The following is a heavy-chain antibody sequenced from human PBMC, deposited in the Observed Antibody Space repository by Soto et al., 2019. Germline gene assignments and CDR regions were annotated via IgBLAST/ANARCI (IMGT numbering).Heavy chain of an antibody. V-gene: IGHV1-58*02. Sequence: VASVKVSCKASGFTFTSSAMQWVRQARGQRLEWIGWIVVGSGNTNYAQKFQERVTITRDMSTSTAYMELSSLRSEDTAVYYCARDKGYCSDTSCPDFDYWGQGTLVTVSS. J-gene: IGHJ4*02. CDR3: ARDKGYCSDTSCPDFDY. CDR1: GFTFTSSA. CDR2: IVVGSGNT. D-gene: IGHD2-15*01.